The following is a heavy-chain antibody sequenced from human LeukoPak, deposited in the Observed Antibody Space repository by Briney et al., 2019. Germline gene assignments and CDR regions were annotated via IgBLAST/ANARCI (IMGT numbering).Heavy chain of an antibody. CDR2: ISWNSGSI. J-gene: IGHJ4*02. CDR1: GFTFDDYA. V-gene: IGHV3-9*03. Sequence: GGSLRLSCAASGFTFDDYAMHWVRQAPGKGLEWVSGISWNSGSIGYADSVKGRFTISRDNAKNSLYPQMNSLRAEDMALYYCAKGGRIAAAAIDYWGQGTLVTVSS. CDR3: AKGGRIAAAAIDY. D-gene: IGHD6-13*01.